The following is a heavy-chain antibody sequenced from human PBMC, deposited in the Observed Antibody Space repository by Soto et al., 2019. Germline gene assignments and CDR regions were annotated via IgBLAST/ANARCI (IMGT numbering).Heavy chain of an antibody. J-gene: IGHJ4*02. CDR1: GYNFVNYG. CDR2: ISAYNGNT. D-gene: IGHD3-16*01. Sequence: QVQLVQSGTEVRKPGASVKVSCKASGYNFVNYGITWVRQAPGQGLERMGWISAYNGNTDYEQKFQGRITMTTDTSTSTAYLELRSLRSDDTAVYYCARAGGTVAALPGGFWGQGTLVSVSS. V-gene: IGHV1-18*01. CDR3: ARAGGTVAALPGGF.